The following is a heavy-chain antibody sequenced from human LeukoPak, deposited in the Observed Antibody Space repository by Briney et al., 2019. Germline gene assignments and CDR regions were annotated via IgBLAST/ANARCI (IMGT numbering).Heavy chain of an antibody. CDR2: IKQDGSER. J-gene: IGHJ4*02. CDR3: ARDRWSYDPQGGFDC. CDR1: GFTFSIYW. D-gene: IGHD3-22*01. Sequence: GGSLRLSRAASGFTFSIYWMSWVRQAPGKGLEWVANIKQDGSERYYVDSVKGRFTLSRDNAKNSLYLQMNSLRAEDTAVYYCARDRWSYDPQGGFDCWGQGTLVTVSS. V-gene: IGHV3-7*03.